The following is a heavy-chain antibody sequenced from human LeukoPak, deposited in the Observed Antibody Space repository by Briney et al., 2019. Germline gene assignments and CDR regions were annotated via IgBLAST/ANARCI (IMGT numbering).Heavy chain of an antibody. Sequence: GGSLRLSCAASGFTFSSYAMHWVRQAPGKGLEWVAVISYDGSNKYYADSVKGRFAISRDNSKNTLYLQMNSLRAEDTAVYYCASLIAAAGPEARTFDYWGQGTLVTVSS. CDR1: GFTFSSYA. J-gene: IGHJ4*02. D-gene: IGHD6-13*01. CDR3: ASLIAAAGPEARTFDY. CDR2: ISYDGSNK. V-gene: IGHV3-30*09.